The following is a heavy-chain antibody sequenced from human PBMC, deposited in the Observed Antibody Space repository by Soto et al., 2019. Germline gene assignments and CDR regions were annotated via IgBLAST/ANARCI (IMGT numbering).Heavy chain of an antibody. Sequence: PSETLSLTCTVSAGSINSDDYYWSWIRQSPGKGLEWIGYIFYTGSTSYNPSLTSRVTISLDSSKNRFSLNLRSVSVADTAVYYCARVLASSSGYYYPHLDSWGQGTMVTVSS. V-gene: IGHV4-30-4*01. D-gene: IGHD3-22*01. J-gene: IGHJ4*02. CDR3: ARVLASSSGYYYPHLDS. CDR1: AGSINSDDYY. CDR2: IFYTGST.